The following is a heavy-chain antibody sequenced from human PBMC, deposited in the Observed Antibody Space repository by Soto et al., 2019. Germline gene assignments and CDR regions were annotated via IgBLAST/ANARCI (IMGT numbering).Heavy chain of an antibody. J-gene: IGHJ4*02. CDR1: GGSISSSSYY. CDR3: ARLFSSSTGNVLDY. D-gene: IGHD6-13*01. Sequence: SETLSLTCTVPGGSISSSSYYWGWIRQPPGEGLEWIGSIYYSGTIYYKPSLKSRVTISVDTSKNQFSLKLRSVTAADTAVYYCARLFSSSTGNVLDYWGQGTLVTVSS. CDR2: IYYSGTI. V-gene: IGHV4-39*01.